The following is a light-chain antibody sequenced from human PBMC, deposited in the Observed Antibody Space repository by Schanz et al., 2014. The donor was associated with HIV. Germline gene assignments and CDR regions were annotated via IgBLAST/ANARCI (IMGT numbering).Light chain of an antibody. CDR2: DVI. CDR1: SSDGGGFKY. CDR3: SAYAGSNNYV. Sequence: QSALTQPASVSGSPGQSITIPCTGSSSDGGGFKYVARYQQHPGKAPKLMIYDVINRPSGVSNRFSGSKSGNTASLTISGLQADDEADYYCSAYAGSNNYVFGSGTQLTVL. J-gene: IGLJ1*01. V-gene: IGLV2-14*03.